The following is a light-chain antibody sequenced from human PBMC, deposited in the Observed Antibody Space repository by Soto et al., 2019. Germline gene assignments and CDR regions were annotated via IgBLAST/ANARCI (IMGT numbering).Light chain of an antibody. Sequence: EIVLTQSPGTLSLSPGERATLSCRASQSVSGSSLAWYQHKPGQAPRLLIYGASSRATGIPARFSGSGSGAEFTLTISSLQSEDFAVYYCQHYDDWPRTFGLGTKVDI. V-gene: IGKV3-15*01. CDR3: QHYDDWPRT. J-gene: IGKJ1*01. CDR2: GAS. CDR1: QSVSGS.